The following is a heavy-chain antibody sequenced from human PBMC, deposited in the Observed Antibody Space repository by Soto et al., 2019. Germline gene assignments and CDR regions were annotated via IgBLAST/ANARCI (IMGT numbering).Heavy chain of an antibody. J-gene: IGHJ3*02. V-gene: IGHV1-2*04. Sequence: QVQLVQSGAEVKKPGASVKVSCKASGYTFTGYYMHWVRQAPGQGLEWMGWINPNSGGTNYAQKFQGWVTMTRDTSISTAYMELSRLRSDDTAVYYCAREWAYSGYELGVGAFDIWGQGTMVTVSS. CDR3: AREWAYSGYELGVGAFDI. CDR1: GYTFTGYY. D-gene: IGHD5-12*01. CDR2: INPNSGGT.